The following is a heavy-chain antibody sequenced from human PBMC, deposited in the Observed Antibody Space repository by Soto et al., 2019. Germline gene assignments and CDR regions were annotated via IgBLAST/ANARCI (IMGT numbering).Heavy chain of an antibody. CDR3: AREGIGVYYYEGMDV. CDR1: GYTFSSYG. CDR2: ISGYNGNT. D-gene: IGHD6-19*01. V-gene: IGHV1-18*01. Sequence: QVQLEQSGAEVKKPGASVQVSCKASGYTFSSYGISWVRPAPGQGLEWMGWISGYNGNTNYELKFQDRVTMTTDTSTNTAYMELRSLRSDDTAVYYCAREGIGVYYYEGMDVWGQGTTVTVS. J-gene: IGHJ6*02.